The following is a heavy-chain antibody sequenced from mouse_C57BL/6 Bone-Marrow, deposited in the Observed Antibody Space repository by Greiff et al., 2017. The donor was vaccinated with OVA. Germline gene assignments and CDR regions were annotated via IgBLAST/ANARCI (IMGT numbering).Heavy chain of an antibody. Sequence: EVQLQQSGAELVRPGASVKLSCTASGFNIKDYYMPWVTQRPEQGLEWICRLAPEDGDTEYAPKFQGKATMTADTSSNPAYLQLSSLTSEDTAVYYCTTYDYERVDYWGQGTTLTVSS. CDR2: LAPEDGDT. CDR1: GFNIKDYY. D-gene: IGHD2-4*01. CDR3: TTYDYERVDY. V-gene: IGHV14-1*01. J-gene: IGHJ2*01.